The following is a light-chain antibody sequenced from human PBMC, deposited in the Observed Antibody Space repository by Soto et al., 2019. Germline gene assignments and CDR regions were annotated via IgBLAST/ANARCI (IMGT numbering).Light chain of an antibody. V-gene: IGKV1-5*03. J-gene: IGKJ2*01. Sequence: DIQMTQSPSTLSASVGDRITITCRASQSISSWLAWYQQKAGKAPKLLIYEASRLESGVPSRFTGSGSGTEFTLTISSLQPDDFATYYCQQYSSYNTFGQGTNVEIE. CDR2: EAS. CDR3: QQYSSYNT. CDR1: QSISSW.